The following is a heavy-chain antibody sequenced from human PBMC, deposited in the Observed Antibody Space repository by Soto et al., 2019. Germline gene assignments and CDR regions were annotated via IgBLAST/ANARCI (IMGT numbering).Heavy chain of an antibody. V-gene: IGHV4-4*02. CDR3: TRALLKSLDS. CDR2: IHYSGTT. J-gene: IGHJ4*02. CDR1: GASVSTSHW. Sequence: PSETLSLTCAVSGASVSTSHWWAWVRQPPGKGLEWIGEIHYSGTTNYNPSLTGRVTISLDKSKNQFSLNVNSVTAADTAMYYCTRALLKSLDSWGQGTQVTVSS.